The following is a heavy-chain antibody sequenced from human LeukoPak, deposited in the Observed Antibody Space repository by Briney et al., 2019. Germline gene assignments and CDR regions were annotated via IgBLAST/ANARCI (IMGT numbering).Heavy chain of an antibody. CDR2: VYYGRSP. Sequence: PSETLSLTCTVSGDSISRSTYYWAWIRQPPGKGLEWIGSVYYGRSPYFNPSLESRATISVDTSKNHFSLKMSSVTAADTAVYYCARSSGTGTFSYWGQGTLVTVSS. V-gene: IGHV4-39*02. CDR1: GDSISRSTYY. CDR3: ARSSGTGTFSY. D-gene: IGHD6-25*01. J-gene: IGHJ4*02.